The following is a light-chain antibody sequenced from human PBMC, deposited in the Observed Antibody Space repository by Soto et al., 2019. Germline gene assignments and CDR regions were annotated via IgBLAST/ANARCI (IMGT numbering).Light chain of an antibody. CDR3: QQSYTTPWT. V-gene: IGKV1-39*01. J-gene: IGKJ1*01. CDR1: QSISSY. Sequence: DIQMTQSPSPLSASVGDRVTITCRASQSISSYLNWYQQKPGMAPKLLIYSASSLLSGVPSRFSGSGSGTDFTLTISSLQPEDFATYSCQQSYTTPWTFGQGTKVDIK. CDR2: SAS.